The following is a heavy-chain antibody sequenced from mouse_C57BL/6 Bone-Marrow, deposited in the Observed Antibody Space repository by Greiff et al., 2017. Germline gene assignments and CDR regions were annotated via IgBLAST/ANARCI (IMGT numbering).Heavy chain of an antibody. V-gene: IGHV1-59*01. D-gene: IGHD1-1*01. CDR2: IDPSDSYT. CDR3: ASEGYYGSSWDD. CDR1: GYTFTSYW. Sequence: VQLQQPGAELVRPGTSVKLSCKASGYTFTSYWMHWVKQRPGQGLEWIGVIDPSDSYTNYNQKFKGKATLTVDTSSSTAYMQLSSLTSEDSAVYYLASEGYYGSSWDDWRQGTTLTVSS. J-gene: IGHJ2*01.